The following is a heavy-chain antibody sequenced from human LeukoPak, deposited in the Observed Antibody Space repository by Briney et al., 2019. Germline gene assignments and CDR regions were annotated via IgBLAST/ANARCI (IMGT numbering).Heavy chain of an antibody. V-gene: IGHV4-34*01. Sequence: SETLSLTCAVYGGSFSGYYWSWIRQPPGKGLEWIGEINHSGSTNYNPSLKSRVTISVDTSKNQFSLKLSSVTAADTAVYYCARCEDSSGYPSYFDYRGQGTLVTVSS. CDR3: ARCEDSSGYPSYFDY. CDR2: INHSGST. CDR1: GGSFSGYY. D-gene: IGHD3-22*01. J-gene: IGHJ4*02.